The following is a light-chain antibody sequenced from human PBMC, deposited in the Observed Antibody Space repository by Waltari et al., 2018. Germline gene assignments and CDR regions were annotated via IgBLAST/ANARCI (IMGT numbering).Light chain of an antibody. CDR3: CSFTTSSSLV. CDR2: DVS. Sequence: QSALTQPASVSGSPGQSIAISCTGTSSDVGGYNYVSWYQQHPGQAPKFLFYDVSNRPSGVSDRFPGSKSGNTASLTISELQAEDEADYYCCSFTTSSSLVFGTGTKVTVL. V-gene: IGLV2-14*03. J-gene: IGLJ1*01. CDR1: SSDVGGYNY.